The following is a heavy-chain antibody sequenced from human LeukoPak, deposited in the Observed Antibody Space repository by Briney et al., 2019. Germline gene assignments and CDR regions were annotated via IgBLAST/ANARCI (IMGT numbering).Heavy chain of an antibody. J-gene: IGHJ6*03. V-gene: IGHV1-18*01. CDR1: GYTFTSYG. D-gene: IGHD3-3*01. CDR3: ARECYDFWRGLPDKGYYYYMDV. Sequence: GASVKVSCKASGYTFTSYGISWVRQAPGQGLEWMGWISAYNGNTNYAQKLQGRVTMTTDTSTSTAYMELRSLRSDDTAVYYCARECYDFWRGLPDKGYYYYMDVWGKGTTVTVSS. CDR2: ISAYNGNT.